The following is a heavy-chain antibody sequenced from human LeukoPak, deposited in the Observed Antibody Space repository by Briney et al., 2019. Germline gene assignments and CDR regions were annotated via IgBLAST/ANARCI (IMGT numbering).Heavy chain of an antibody. D-gene: IGHD6-13*01. V-gene: IGHV3-11*04. Sequence: GGSLRLSCAASGFTFSDYYMSWIRQAPGKGLEWVSYISSSGSTIYYADSVKGRFTISRDNAKNSLYLQMNSLRAEDTAVYYCAAPPGYSSSFPFFDYWGQGTLVTVSS. CDR1: GFTFSDYY. CDR2: ISSSGSTI. CDR3: AAPPGYSSSFPFFDY. J-gene: IGHJ4*02.